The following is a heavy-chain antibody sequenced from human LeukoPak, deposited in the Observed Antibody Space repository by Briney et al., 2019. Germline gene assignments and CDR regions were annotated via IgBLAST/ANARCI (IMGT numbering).Heavy chain of an antibody. CDR3: ARAYSGFWAHFDY. CDR1: GFTFSSYS. Sequence: GRSLRLSCAASGFTFSSYSMNWVRQAPGKGLEWVSSISSSSYIYYADSVKGRFTISRDNAKNSLYLQMNSLRAEDTAVYYCARAYSGFWAHFDYWGQGTLVTVSS. D-gene: IGHD5-12*01. V-gene: IGHV3-21*01. J-gene: IGHJ4*02. CDR2: ISSSSYI.